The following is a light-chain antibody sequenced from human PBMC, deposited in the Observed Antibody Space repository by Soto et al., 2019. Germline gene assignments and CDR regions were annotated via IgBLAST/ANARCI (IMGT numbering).Light chain of an antibody. CDR1: QSVSSS. CDR2: DAS. Sequence: EIVLTQSPATLSLSPGERATLSCRASQSVSSSLAWYQQKPGQAPRLLIYDASNRATGIPARFSGSGSGTDFTLTISSLEHEDFAVYYCQQRSNWPRFTFGPGTKVDIK. J-gene: IGKJ3*01. CDR3: QQRSNWPRFT. V-gene: IGKV3-11*01.